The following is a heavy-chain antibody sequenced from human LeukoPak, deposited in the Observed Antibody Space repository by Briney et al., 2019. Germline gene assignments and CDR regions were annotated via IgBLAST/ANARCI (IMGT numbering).Heavy chain of an antibody. V-gene: IGHV1-2*02. CDR1: GYTFTGYY. CDR2: INPNSGGT. CDR3: AKDHSSSWWALEY. D-gene: IGHD6-13*01. Sequence: ASVKVSCKASGYTFTGYYMHWVRQAPGQGLEWMGWINPNSGGTNYAQKFQGRVTMTRDTSISTAYMELSSLRAEDTALYYCAKDHSSSWWALEYWGQGTLVTVSS. J-gene: IGHJ4*02.